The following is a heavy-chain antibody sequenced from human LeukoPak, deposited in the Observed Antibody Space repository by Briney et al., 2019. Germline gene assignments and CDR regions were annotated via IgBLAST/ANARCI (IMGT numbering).Heavy chain of an antibody. J-gene: IGHJ4*02. CDR3: ARHARVGATHYFDY. Sequence: SETLSLTCTVSGYSISSGYYWGWIRQPPGKGLEWIGSIYYSGGTYYNPSLKSRVTISVDTSKNQFSLKLSSVTAADTAVYYCARHARVGATHYFDYWGQGTLVTVSS. D-gene: IGHD1-26*01. CDR2: IYYSGGT. V-gene: IGHV4-38-2*02. CDR1: GYSISSGYY.